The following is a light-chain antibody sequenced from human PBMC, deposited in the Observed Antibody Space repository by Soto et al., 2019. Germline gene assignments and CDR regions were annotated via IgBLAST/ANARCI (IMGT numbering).Light chain of an antibody. V-gene: IGKV3-20*01. J-gene: IGKJ2*01. CDR1: QPVFIRY. CDR3: QQYGDPLLYT. Sequence: ETVLTQSPGTLSLSPGERATLSCRASQPVFIRYLAWYQQKPGQAPRLLIYGASTRATGIPDRFSGSGSGTDFTLTVSRLEPEDFAIYYCQQYGDPLLYTFGQGTKVEI. CDR2: GAS.